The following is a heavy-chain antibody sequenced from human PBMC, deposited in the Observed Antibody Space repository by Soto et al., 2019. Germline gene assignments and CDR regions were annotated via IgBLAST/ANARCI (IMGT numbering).Heavy chain of an antibody. J-gene: IGHJ4*02. Sequence: QVQLQESGPGLVKPSETLSLTCTVSGGSISSYYWSWIRQPPGKGLEWIGYIYYSGSTNYNPSLKIRVTISVDTSKTQFSLKLSSVTAADPAVYYCARRYGSCFDYWGPGTLVTVSS. CDR2: IYYSGST. CDR3: ARRYGSCFDY. CDR1: GGSISSYY. V-gene: IGHV4-59*08. D-gene: IGHD5-18*01.